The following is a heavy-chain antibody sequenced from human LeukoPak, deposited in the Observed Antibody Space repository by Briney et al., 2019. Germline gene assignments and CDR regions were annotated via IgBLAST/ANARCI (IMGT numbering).Heavy chain of an antibody. CDR1: GFTFSSYS. D-gene: IGHD3-10*02. Sequence: GGSLRLSCAASGFTFSSYSMNWVRQAPGKGLEWVSYISSSGSTIYYADSVKGRFTISRDNAKNSLYLQMNSLRAEDTVVYYCAELGITMIGGVWGKGTTVTISS. CDR2: ISSSGSTI. V-gene: IGHV3-48*04. J-gene: IGHJ6*04. CDR3: AELGITMIGGV.